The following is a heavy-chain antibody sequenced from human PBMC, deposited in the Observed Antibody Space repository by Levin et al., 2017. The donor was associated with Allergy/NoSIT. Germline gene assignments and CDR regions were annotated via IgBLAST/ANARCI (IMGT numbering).Heavy chain of an antibody. V-gene: IGHV3-48*02. CDR2: ISSSSTTI. Sequence: PGGSLRLSCAASGFTFSSYSMNWVRQAPGKGPEWVSYISSSSTTIYYADSVKGRFTISRDNAKNSLYLQMNSLRDEDTAVYYCARCGGGLDSGYYPFDYWGQGTLVTVSS. J-gene: IGHJ4*02. CDR3: ARCGGGLDSGYYPFDY. D-gene: IGHD3-22*01. CDR1: GFTFSSYS.